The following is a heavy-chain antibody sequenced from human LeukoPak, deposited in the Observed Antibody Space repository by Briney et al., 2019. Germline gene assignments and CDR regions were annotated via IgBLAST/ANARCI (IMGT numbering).Heavy chain of an antibody. CDR1: GYTFTNYA. CDR2: VSAYNGHT. D-gene: IGHD6-19*01. J-gene: IGHJ3*02. CDR3: ASLYSSGWRLECFDI. Sequence: ASVTVSCKASGYTFTNYAISWVRQARGQGVEWMGWVSAYNGHTKSAQKVQDRDTMSTDTSTSTAYMELRWLRSDDTAVYYCASLYSSGWRLECFDIWGQGTTVSVSS. V-gene: IGHV1-18*01.